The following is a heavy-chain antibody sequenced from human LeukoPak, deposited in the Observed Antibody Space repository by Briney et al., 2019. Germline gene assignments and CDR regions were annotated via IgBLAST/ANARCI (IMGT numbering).Heavy chain of an antibody. CDR1: GGSISSSNW. Sequence: SGTLSLTCAVSGGSISSSNWWSWVRQPPGKGLEWIGEIYHSGSTNYNPSLKSRVTISVDESTNQFSLKLSSVTAADTAVYYCARGSSSGFFDYWGQGTLVTVSS. J-gene: IGHJ4*02. CDR3: ARGSSSGFFDY. V-gene: IGHV4-4*02. D-gene: IGHD3-22*01. CDR2: IYHSGST.